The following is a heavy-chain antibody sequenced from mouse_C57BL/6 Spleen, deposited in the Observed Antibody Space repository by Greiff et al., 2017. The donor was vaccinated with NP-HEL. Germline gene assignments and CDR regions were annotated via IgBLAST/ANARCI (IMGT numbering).Heavy chain of an antibody. CDR3: AIYYGYYFDY. J-gene: IGHJ2*01. V-gene: IGHV1-82*01. CDR1: GYAFSSSW. D-gene: IGHD2-1*01. Sequence: VQLQQSGPELVKPGASVKISCKASGYAFSSSWMNWVKQRPGKGLEWIGRIYPGDGDTNYNGKFKGKATLTADKSSSTAYMQLSSLTSEDSAVYFCAIYYGYYFDYWGQGTTLTVSS. CDR2: IYPGDGDT.